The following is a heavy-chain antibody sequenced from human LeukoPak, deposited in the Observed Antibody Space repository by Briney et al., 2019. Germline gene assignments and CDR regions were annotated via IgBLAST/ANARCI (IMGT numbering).Heavy chain of an antibody. CDR3: ARTVVNYFDY. Sequence: SETLSLTCTVPGGSISSSSYYWGWIRQPPGKGLEWIGSIYYSGSTYYNPSLKSRVTISVDTSKNQFSLKLSSVTAADTAMYYCARTVVNYFDYWGQGTLVTVSS. CDR1: GGSISSSSYY. J-gene: IGHJ4*02. V-gene: IGHV4-39*01. CDR2: IYYSGST.